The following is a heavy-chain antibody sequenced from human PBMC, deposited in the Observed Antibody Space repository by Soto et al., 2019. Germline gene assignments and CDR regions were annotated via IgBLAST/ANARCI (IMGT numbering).Heavy chain of an antibody. CDR3: ARLVRHGRNYMDV. J-gene: IGHJ6*03. Sequence: SETLSLTCTVSGGSISSSSYYWGWIRQPPGKGLEWIGSIYYSGSTYYNPSLKSRVTISVDTSKNQFSLKLSSVTAADTAVYYCARLVRHGRNYMDVWGKGTTVTVSS. V-gene: IGHV4-39*01. D-gene: IGHD3-10*02. CDR2: IYYSGST. CDR1: GGSISSSSYY.